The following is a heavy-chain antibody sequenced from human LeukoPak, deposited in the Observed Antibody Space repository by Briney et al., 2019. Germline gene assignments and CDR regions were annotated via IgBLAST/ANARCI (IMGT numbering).Heavy chain of an antibody. Sequence: PGGSLRLSCAASGFTFSKYGMHWVRQAPGKGLEWVAVIWFDGSNKFYADSVKGRFTISKDNSKNMLYLQMNSLRAEDTAVYYCARANEIFSDHWGQGTLVTVSS. D-gene: IGHD3-9*01. CDR3: ARANEIFSDH. CDR2: IWFDGSNK. V-gene: IGHV3-33*01. J-gene: IGHJ4*02. CDR1: GFTFSKYG.